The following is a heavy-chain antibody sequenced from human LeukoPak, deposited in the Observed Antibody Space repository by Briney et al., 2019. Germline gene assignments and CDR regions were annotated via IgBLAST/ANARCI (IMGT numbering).Heavy chain of an antibody. D-gene: IGHD2-21*02. CDR2: INHSGST. Sequence: PETLSLTCAVYGGSFSGYYWSWIRQPPGKGLEWIGEINHSGSTNYNPSLKSRVTISVDTSKNQFSLKLSSVTAADTAVYYCARGPYCGGDCYSHLDYWGQGTLVTVSS. CDR1: GGSFSGYY. CDR3: ARGPYCGGDCYSHLDY. J-gene: IGHJ4*02. V-gene: IGHV4-34*01.